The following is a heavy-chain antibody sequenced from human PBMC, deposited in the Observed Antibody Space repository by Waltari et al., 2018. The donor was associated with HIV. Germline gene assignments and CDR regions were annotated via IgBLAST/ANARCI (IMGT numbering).Heavy chain of an antibody. D-gene: IGHD1-7*01. CDR2: SNPNNGAT. CDR1: GYTFTDKY. J-gene: IGHJ4*02. Sequence: QVQLVQSGAEVKKPGASVKVSCTASGYTFTDKYLHWVRQAPGKGLEWMSWSNPNNGATVYAQKFKGRVTVTRDTSISTAYMDLSSLRSDDTAVYYCARVSITGTTWDYWGQGTLVTVSS. V-gene: IGHV1-2*02. CDR3: ARVSITGTTWDY.